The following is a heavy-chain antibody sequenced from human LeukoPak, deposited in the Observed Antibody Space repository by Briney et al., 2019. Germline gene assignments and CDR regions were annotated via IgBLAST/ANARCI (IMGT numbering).Heavy chain of an antibody. Sequence: GASLQISCKGSGSIFTSYWIGWVRQLPGKGLEWMGIIYPGDSDTRYSPSFQGQVTISADKSISTAYLQWSSLEASDTAMYYCVGYGSGSYYWGQGTLVTVSS. CDR3: VGYGSGSYY. D-gene: IGHD3-10*01. V-gene: IGHV5-51*01. CDR1: GSIFTSYW. CDR2: IYPGDSDT. J-gene: IGHJ4*02.